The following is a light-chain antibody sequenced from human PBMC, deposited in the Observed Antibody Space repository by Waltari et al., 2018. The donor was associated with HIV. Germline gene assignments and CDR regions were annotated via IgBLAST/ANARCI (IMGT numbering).Light chain of an antibody. CDR2: EGT. V-gene: IGLV2-8*01. CDR3: SSYGGSNNLL. J-gene: IGLJ2*01. CDR1: SSDIGAYHA. Sequence: QSALTQPPSASGSPGQSVAISCSGTSSDIGAYHAVSWYQHHPGKAPKLIIYEGTKRPSGVPDRFSGSKSGNTASLTVSGLQAEDEGDYYCSSYGGSNNLLFGGGTKVTVL.